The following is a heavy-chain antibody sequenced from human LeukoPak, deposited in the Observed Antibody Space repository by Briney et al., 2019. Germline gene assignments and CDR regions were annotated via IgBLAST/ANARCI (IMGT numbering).Heavy chain of an antibody. CDR1: GFTFSNYA. J-gene: IGHJ4*02. V-gene: IGHV3-23*01. D-gene: IGHD5-24*01. Sequence: PGGSLRLSCAASGFTFSNYAMSWVRQAPGKGLEWVSVISDSGGSTYYADSVKGRFTISRDNSKNTLYLQMNSLRVEDTAVYYCARDYKYAFDNWGQGTLVTVSS. CDR2: ISDSGGST. CDR3: ARDYKYAFDN.